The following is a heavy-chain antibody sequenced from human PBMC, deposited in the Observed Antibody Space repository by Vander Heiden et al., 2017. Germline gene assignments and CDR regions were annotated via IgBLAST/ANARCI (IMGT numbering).Heavy chain of an antibody. CDR1: GFTFSSYA. CDR2: ISGSGGRT. D-gene: IGHD4-17*01. V-gene: IGHV3-23*01. Sequence: EVQLLESGGGLVQPGGSLRLSCAASGFTFSSYAMSWVRQAPGKGLEWVSVISGSGGRTYYADAVKGRFTISRDNSKNTLYLQMKRLRAEETAVYYFANDGDDAVGGWFDPWGQGTMVTVYS. CDR3: ANDGDDAVGGWFDP. J-gene: IGHJ5*02.